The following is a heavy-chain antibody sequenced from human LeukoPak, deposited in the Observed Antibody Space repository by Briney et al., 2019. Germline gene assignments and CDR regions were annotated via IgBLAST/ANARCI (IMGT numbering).Heavy chain of an antibody. CDR3: AKPVSGGLAVTADWFDS. CDR1: GFAFSFSA. J-gene: IGHJ5*01. D-gene: IGHD6-19*01. V-gene: IGHV3-23*01. Sequence: GGSLRLSCEASGFAFSFSAMTWVRQAPGTGLEWFSYINANAINTYYADSVKGRFTISRDNSKSTLYLQLNSLRAEDTAVYYCAKPVSGGLAVTADWFDSWGQGTLVLVS. CDR2: INANAINT.